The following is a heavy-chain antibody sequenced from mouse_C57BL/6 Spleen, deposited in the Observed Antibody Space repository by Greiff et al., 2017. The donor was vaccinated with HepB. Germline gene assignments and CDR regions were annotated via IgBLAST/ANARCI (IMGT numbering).Heavy chain of an antibody. CDR1: GYAFSSYW. CDR3: ARATTVSPAYFDY. D-gene: IGHD1-1*01. Sequence: QVQLKQSGAELVKPGASVKISCKASGYAFSSYWMNWVKQRPGKGLEWIGQIYPGDGDTNYNGKFKGKATLTADKSSSTAYMQLSSLTSEDSAVYFCARATTVSPAYFDYWGQGTTLTVSS. V-gene: IGHV1-80*01. J-gene: IGHJ2*01. CDR2: IYPGDGDT.